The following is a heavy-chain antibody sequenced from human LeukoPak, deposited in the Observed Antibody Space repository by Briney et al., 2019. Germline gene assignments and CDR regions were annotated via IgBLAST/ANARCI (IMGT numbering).Heavy chain of an antibody. CDR2: TSYDGSNK. Sequence: GGSLRLACLAYGFTFSRYAMHCVRQAPGKGLEWVAVTSYDGSNKYYADSVKGRFTISRDNSKNTLYLHMNSLRAEDTAVYYCARDSYPCLRYLGASGMDVWGQGTTVTVSS. CDR3: ARDSYPCLRYLGASGMDV. J-gene: IGHJ6*02. D-gene: IGHD3-9*01. CDR1: GFTFSRYA. V-gene: IGHV3-30*04.